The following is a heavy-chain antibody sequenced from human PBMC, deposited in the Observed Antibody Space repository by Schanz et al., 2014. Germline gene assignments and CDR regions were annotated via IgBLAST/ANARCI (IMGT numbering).Heavy chain of an antibody. V-gene: IGHV3-7*01. Sequence: EVQLVESGGGLVQPGGSLRLSCAASGFTFSSYCINWVRQAPGKGLEWVANINQDGSEKYYVDSVKGRFTISRDNANNSLFLRMNSLRAEDTAVYYCAKEKEEVAADGSFFDYWGQGTLVTVSS. D-gene: IGHD6-13*01. CDR3: AKEKEEVAADGSFFDY. CDR1: GFTFSSYC. J-gene: IGHJ4*02. CDR2: INQDGSEK.